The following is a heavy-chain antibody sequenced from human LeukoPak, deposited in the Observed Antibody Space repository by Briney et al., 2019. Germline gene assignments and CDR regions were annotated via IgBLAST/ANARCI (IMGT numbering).Heavy chain of an antibody. CDR1: GVSISPYY. Sequence: TSETLSLTCTVSGVSISPYYWSWIRQPPGKGLEWIGYIYHSGSTYYNPSLKSRVTISVDTSKNQFSLKLSSVTAADTAVYYCARQKWEQQGRDYYFNGLDVWGPGTTVTVSS. CDR2: IYHSGST. V-gene: IGHV4-59*08. CDR3: ARQKWEQQGRDYYFNGLDV. D-gene: IGHD1-26*01. J-gene: IGHJ6*02.